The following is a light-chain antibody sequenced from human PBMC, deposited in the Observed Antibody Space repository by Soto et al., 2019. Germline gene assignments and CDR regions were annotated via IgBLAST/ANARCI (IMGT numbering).Light chain of an antibody. Sequence: QSVLTQPASVSGSPGQSITIFCTGTSSDVGRYNYVSWYQQHPGKAPKLMIYDVNNRPSGVSNRFSGSKSGNTASLTISGLQAEDEADYYCSSYTSSSTRVVFGGGTKLTVL. CDR1: SSDVGRYNY. CDR2: DVN. CDR3: SSYTSSSTRVV. V-gene: IGLV2-14*01. J-gene: IGLJ2*01.